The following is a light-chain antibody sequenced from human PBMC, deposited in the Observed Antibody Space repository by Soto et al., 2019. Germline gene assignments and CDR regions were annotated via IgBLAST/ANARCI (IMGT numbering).Light chain of an antibody. V-gene: IGKV3-15*01. Sequence: EIVMTQSPATLSVSPGERATLSCRASQSVSNNLAWYQQKPGQAPRLLIYGTSTRATGIPARFSGSGSGTECTLTISSLQSEDFAVYYCQQYNKWPRTFGQGTKVEIK. J-gene: IGKJ1*01. CDR3: QQYNKWPRT. CDR1: QSVSNN. CDR2: GTS.